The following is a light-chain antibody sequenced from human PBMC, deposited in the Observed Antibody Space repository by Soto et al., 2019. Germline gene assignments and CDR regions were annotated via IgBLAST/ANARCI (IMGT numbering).Light chain of an antibody. CDR3: QQYNSYSGT. CDR2: KAS. Sequence: DIQMTQSPSTLSASVGDRVTITCRASQSISSWLAWYQQKPGKAPNLLIYKASSLESGVPSRFSGSGSGTEFTLTMSSLQPDDFATYYCQQYNSYSGTFGQGTKLEIK. J-gene: IGKJ2*01. CDR1: QSISSW. V-gene: IGKV1-5*03.